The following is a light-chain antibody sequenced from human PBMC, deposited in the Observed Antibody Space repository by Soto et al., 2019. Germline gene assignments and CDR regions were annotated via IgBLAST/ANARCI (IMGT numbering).Light chain of an antibody. CDR3: QQLESYPST. Sequence: IQMTQSPSSLSASVGARPTIMCRASQGIRNDLGWYQQKPGKAPKLLIYAASTLQSGVPSRFSGSGSGTDFTLTISSLQPEDFATYYCQQLESYPSTFGGGTKVDIK. CDR2: AAS. CDR1: QGIRND. J-gene: IGKJ4*01. V-gene: IGKV1-17*01.